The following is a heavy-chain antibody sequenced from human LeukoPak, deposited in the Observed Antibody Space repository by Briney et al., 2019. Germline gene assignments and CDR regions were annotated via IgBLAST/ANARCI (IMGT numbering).Heavy chain of an antibody. D-gene: IGHD5-18*01. V-gene: IGHV4-59*01. CDR2: ISYSGST. Sequence: PSETLSLTCIVSGDSISSNYWNWIRQSPEMGLEWVGYISYSGSTNYNPSLKSRLTISADTSKNQISLTLTSVTSADTAVHYCARERGYSSYYGMDVWGQGTTVTVSS. CDR1: GDSISSNY. J-gene: IGHJ6*02. CDR3: ARERGYSSYYGMDV.